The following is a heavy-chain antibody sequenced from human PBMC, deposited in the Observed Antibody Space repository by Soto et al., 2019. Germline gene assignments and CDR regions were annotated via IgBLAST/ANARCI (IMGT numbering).Heavy chain of an antibody. CDR3: ARDGRAGSLDY. V-gene: IGHV1-69*01. J-gene: IGHJ4*02. CDR1: GGTFSSDA. Sequence: PGASVKVSCNASGGTFSSDAISWLQQSPGQGLELMGGIIPSFGTANYAQKFQGRVTITADESTSTAYMELSSLRSEDTAVYYCARDGRAGSLDYWGQGTLVTVSA. CDR2: IIPSFGTA. D-gene: IGHD6-19*01.